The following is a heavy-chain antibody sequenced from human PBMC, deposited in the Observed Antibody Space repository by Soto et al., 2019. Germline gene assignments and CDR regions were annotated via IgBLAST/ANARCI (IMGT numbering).Heavy chain of an antibody. V-gene: IGHV3-30-3*01. Sequence: QVQLVESGGGVVQPGRSLRLSCAASGFTFSSYARHWVRQAPGKGLEWVAVISYDGSNKYYADSVKGRFTISRDNSKNTLYLQMNSLRAEDTAVYYCASLGWIDYWGQGTLVTVSS. CDR3: ASLGWIDY. J-gene: IGHJ4*02. D-gene: IGHD1-26*01. CDR1: GFTFSSYA. CDR2: ISYDGSNK.